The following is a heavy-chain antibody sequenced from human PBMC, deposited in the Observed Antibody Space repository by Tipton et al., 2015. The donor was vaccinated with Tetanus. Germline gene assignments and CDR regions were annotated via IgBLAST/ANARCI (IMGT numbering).Heavy chain of an antibody. CDR3: ARAGMVTDDRSKFDS. J-gene: IGHJ4*02. D-gene: IGHD2-21*02. CDR2: ISHSGST. Sequence: LRLSCVVSGGSIGRGDYSWSWIRQPPGKGLEWIGDISHSGSTYYNPSLKSRVTISVDRSKNQFTLKLTSVTAADTAVYYCARAGMVTDDRSKFDSWGQGSLVSVSS. V-gene: IGHV4-30-2*01. CDR1: GGSIGRGDYS.